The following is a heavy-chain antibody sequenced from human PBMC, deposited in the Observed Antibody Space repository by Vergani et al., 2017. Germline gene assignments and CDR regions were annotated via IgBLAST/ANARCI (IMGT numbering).Heavy chain of an antibody. CDR3: ARHTTYTDS. CDR2: IYPADSDT. V-gene: IGHV5-51*01. D-gene: IGHD1-1*01. Sequence: EVALVQSGPEMRTPGESLTISCKGSEYSFGNYWIGWVRQLPGKGLEWMGIIYPADSDTRYSPSFQGQVTISADKSISTAFLQWDSLKASDTALYYCARHTTYTDSWGQGTLVTVSS. CDR1: EYSFGNYW. J-gene: IGHJ4*02.